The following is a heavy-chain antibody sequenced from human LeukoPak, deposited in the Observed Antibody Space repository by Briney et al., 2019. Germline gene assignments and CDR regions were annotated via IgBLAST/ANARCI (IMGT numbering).Heavy chain of an antibody. J-gene: IGHJ4*02. D-gene: IGHD6-13*01. CDR2: INHSGST. V-gene: IGHV4-34*01. CDR3: ARGAAGPGGVDY. Sequence: SETLSLTCAVYGGSFSGYYWSWIRQPPGKGLEWIGEINHSGSTNYNPSLKSRVTISVDTSKNQFSLKLSSVSAADTAVYYCARGAAGPGGVDYWGQGTLVTVSS. CDR1: GGSFSGYY.